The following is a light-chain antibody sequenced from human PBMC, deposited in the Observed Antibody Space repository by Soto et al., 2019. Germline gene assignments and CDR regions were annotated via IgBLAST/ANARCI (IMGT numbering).Light chain of an antibody. CDR1: QSVFSSF. CDR3: QQYGTSPPWT. CDR2: GAS. Sequence: EIVLTQSPGTLSLSPGERATLSCRASQSVFSSFLAWYRQKPGQAPRLLIYGASSRATGIPDRFSGSGSETDFTLTISRLEPEDFAVYYCQQYGTSPPWTFGQGTKVDIK. J-gene: IGKJ1*01. V-gene: IGKV3-20*01.